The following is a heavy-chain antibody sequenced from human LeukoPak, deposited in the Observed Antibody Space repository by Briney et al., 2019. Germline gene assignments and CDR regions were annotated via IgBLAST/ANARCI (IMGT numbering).Heavy chain of an antibody. CDR3: AKDPGYCSGGSCYTPFDY. Sequence: PGGSLRLSCAASGLTFSSYATSWVRQAPGKGLEWVSAISGSGGSTYYADSVKGRFTISRDNSKNTLYLQMNSLRAEDTAVYYCAKDPGYCSGGSCYTPFDYWGQGTLVTVSS. CDR1: GLTFSSYA. V-gene: IGHV3-23*01. D-gene: IGHD2-15*01. J-gene: IGHJ4*02. CDR2: ISGSGGST.